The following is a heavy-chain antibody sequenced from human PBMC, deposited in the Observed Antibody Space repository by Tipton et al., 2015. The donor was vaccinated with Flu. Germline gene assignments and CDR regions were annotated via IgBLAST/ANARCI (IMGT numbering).Heavy chain of an antibody. CDR3: ARHGSSGGSYVDY. J-gene: IGHJ4*02. Sequence: TLSLTCTVSGGSISSYYWSWIRQPPGKGLEWIGYIYYSGSTNYNPSLKSRVTISVDTSKNQFSLKLSSVTAADTAVYYCARHGSSGGSYVDYWGQGTLVTVSS. CDR1: GGSISSYY. D-gene: IGHD2-15*01. V-gene: IGHV4-59*08. CDR2: IYYSGST.